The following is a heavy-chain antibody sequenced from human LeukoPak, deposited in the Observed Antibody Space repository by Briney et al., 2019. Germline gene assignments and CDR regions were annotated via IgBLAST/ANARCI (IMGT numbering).Heavy chain of an antibody. CDR2: IYYSGST. CDR3: VRSGQTISDY. D-gene: IGHD3-3*01. Sequence: PSETLSLTCTVSGGSISSSSYYWSWIRQPPGKGLEWIGYIYYSGSTNYNPSLKGRATISVDTSKNQFSLKLSSVTAADTAVYYCVRSGQTISDYWGQGTLVTVSS. J-gene: IGHJ4*02. CDR1: GGSISSSSYY. V-gene: IGHV4-61*01.